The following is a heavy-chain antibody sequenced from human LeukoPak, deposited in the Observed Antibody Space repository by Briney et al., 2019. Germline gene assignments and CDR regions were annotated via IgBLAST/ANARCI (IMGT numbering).Heavy chain of an antibody. CDR3: ARVGSYNFDY. CDR1: GGSISSSSFY. J-gene: IGHJ4*02. CDR2: IYYIGST. Sequence: SETLSLTCTVSGGSISSSSFYWGWIRQPPGKGLEWIGSIYYIGSTNYNPSLKGRLTISVDTSKNQFSLKLSSVTAADTAVYYCARVGSYNFDYWGQGTLVTVSS. D-gene: IGHD1-26*01. V-gene: IGHV4-39*07.